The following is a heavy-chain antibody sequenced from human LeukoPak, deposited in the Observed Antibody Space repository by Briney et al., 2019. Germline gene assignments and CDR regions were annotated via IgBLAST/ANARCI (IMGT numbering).Heavy chain of an antibody. CDR3: AREGTGSYMDV. Sequence: GGSLRLSCAASGFTFSSYWMHWVRQAPGKGLVWVSRIRTDGTITTYADSVKGRFSISRDNAKNTLYLQVNSLRVEDTAVSYCAREGTGSYMDVWGKGTTVTVSS. D-gene: IGHD1/OR15-1a*01. J-gene: IGHJ6*03. V-gene: IGHV3-74*03. CDR1: GFTFSSYW. CDR2: IRTDGTIT.